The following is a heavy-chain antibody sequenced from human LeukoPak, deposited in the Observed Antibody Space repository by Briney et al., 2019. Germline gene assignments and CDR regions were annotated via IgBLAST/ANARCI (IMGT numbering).Heavy chain of an antibody. D-gene: IGHD3-9*01. V-gene: IGHV3-23*01. Sequence: GGSLRLSCAASGFTFSSYAMSWVRQAPGKGLEWVSTIGGRGGSTYYADSVKGRFTISRDNSKNTLYLQMNSLRAEDTAVYYCAKQGRDWLRDYYYYMDVWGKGTTVTISS. CDR1: GFTFSSYA. CDR3: AKQGRDWLRDYYYYMDV. CDR2: IGGRGGST. J-gene: IGHJ6*03.